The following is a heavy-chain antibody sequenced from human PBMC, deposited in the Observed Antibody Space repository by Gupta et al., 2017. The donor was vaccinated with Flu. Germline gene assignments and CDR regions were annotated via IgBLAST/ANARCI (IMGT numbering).Heavy chain of an antibody. Sequence: EVQLVESGGGLVQPGRSLRLSCAASGFSFDASDIHWVWHAPGKGLVWGSGINWNSGSIGDADSVKGRFTISRDDAKNSLYLQMNSLRGEDTALYYWVKGSERFFDSRSDYWVQGTLVTGAS. CDR2: INWNSGSI. CDR3: VKGSERFFDSRSDY. D-gene: IGHD3-9*01. V-gene: IGHV3-9*01. CDR1: GFSFDASD. J-gene: IGHJ4*02.